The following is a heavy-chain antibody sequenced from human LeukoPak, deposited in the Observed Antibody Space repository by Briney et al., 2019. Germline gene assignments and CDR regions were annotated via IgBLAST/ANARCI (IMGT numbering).Heavy chain of an antibody. CDR1: GGSISTYY. Sequence: PSETLSLTCTVSGGSISTYYWSWIRHSPGKGQEWIGYISYSGSTNYNPSLKSRVTISLDTSKSQFSLRLTSVTAADTAVYYCARRGLYNWYFDLWGRGALVTVSS. CDR2: ISYSGST. J-gene: IGHJ2*01. D-gene: IGHD3-16*01. CDR3: ARRGLYNWYFDL. V-gene: IGHV4-59*08.